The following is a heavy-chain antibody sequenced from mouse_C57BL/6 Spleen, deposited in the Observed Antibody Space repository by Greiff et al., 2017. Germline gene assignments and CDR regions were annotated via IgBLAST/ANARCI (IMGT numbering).Heavy chain of an antibody. CDR1: GFTFTDYY. CDR3: ARYISDYGYDQDYYAMDY. Sequence: DVKLVESGGGLVQPGGSLSLSCAASGFTFTDYYMSWVRQPPGKALEWLGFIRNKANGYTTEYSASVKGRFTISRDNSQSILYLQMNALRAEDSATYYCARYISDYGYDQDYYAMDYWGQGTSVTVSS. J-gene: IGHJ4*01. D-gene: IGHD2-2*01. CDR2: IRNKANGYTT. V-gene: IGHV7-3*01.